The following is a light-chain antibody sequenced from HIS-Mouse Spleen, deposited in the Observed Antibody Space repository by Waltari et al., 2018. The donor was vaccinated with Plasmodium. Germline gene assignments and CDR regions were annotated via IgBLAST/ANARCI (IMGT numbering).Light chain of an antibody. CDR1: KGISSY. Sequence: AIWMTQSPSLLSASTGDRVTIRGRMSKGISSYLAWYQQKPGKAPELLIYAASTLQSGVQSRFSGSGSGTDVTLTISCLQSEDFATYYCQQYYSFPLTFGPGTKVDIK. J-gene: IGKJ3*01. V-gene: IGKV1D-8*02. CDR2: AAS. CDR3: QQYYSFPLT.